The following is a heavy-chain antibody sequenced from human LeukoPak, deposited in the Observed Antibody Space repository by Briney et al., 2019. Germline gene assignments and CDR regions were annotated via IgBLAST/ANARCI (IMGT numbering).Heavy chain of an antibody. Sequence: PGGSLRLSCAASGFTFSSYNMNWVRQAPGKGPEWVSSTTSSSSYIYYADSVKGRFTISRDNAKNSLYLQMDSLRAEDTAVYYCARGAYYDISTGYRRRILGFDSWGQGTLVTVSS. CDR3: ARGAYYDISTGYRRRILGFDS. V-gene: IGHV3-21*06. CDR1: GFTFSSYN. D-gene: IGHD3-9*01. J-gene: IGHJ4*02. CDR2: TTSSSSYI.